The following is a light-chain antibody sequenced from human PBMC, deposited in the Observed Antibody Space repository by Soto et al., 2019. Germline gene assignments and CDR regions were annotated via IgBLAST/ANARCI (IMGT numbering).Light chain of an antibody. CDR2: GAV. CDR1: PSIASY. CDR3: QQLNTYPLT. J-gene: IGKJ4*01. V-gene: IGKV1-39*01. Sequence: DIQMTQSPSSLSASVGDSVTITCRVSPSIASYVNWYPQKPGKDPNLLILGAVILQSGVPSRFSGSGSGTDFNLTISRLQPEDFATYYCQQLNTYPLTFGGGTKVDIK.